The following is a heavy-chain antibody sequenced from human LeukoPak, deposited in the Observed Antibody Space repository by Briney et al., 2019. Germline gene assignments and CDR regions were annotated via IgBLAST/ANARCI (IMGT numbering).Heavy chain of an antibody. J-gene: IGHJ4*02. V-gene: IGHV3-23*01. CDR2: ISGSGGST. D-gene: IGHD6-13*01. Sequence: GGSLRLSCAASGFPFSSHWLSWFRQSPGKGLEWVSAISGSGGSTYYADSVKGRFTISRDNSKNTLYLQMNSLRAEDTAVYYCAPPSSSWGYWGQGTLVTVSS. CDR3: APPSSSWGY. CDR1: GFPFSSHW.